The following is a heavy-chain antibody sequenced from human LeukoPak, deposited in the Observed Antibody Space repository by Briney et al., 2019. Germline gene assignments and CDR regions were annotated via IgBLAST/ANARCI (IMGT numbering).Heavy chain of an antibody. D-gene: IGHD6-19*01. J-gene: IGHJ4*02. Sequence: ASVKVSCKASGYTFTGYYMHWVRQAPGQGLEWMGWINPNSGGTNYAQKFQGRVTMTRDTSISTAYMELSRLRSDDAAVYYCARIAVAGSDLDYWGQGTLVTVSS. CDR1: GYTFTGYY. CDR3: ARIAVAGSDLDY. CDR2: INPNSGGT. V-gene: IGHV1-2*02.